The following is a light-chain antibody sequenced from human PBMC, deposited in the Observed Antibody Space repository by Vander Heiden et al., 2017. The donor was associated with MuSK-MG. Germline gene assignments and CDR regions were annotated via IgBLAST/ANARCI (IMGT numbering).Light chain of an antibody. CDR1: SSNIGSNY. V-gene: IGLV1-47*01. CDR3: AAWDDSLSGFWV. CDR2: WNN. Sequence: QSVLTQPPSASGTPGQRVTISCSGSSSNIGSNYVYWYQQLPGTAPKLLIYWNNRRPSGVPDRFSGSKSGTSASLVIIGLRSEDEADYYCAAWDDSLSGFWVFGGGTKLTVL. J-gene: IGLJ3*02.